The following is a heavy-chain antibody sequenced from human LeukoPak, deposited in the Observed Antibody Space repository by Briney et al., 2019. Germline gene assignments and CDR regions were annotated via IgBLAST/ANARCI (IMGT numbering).Heavy chain of an antibody. CDR3: ARVGRTSIGFDY. D-gene: IGHD1-7*01. V-gene: IGHV3-11*05. CDR2: ISSSGNYA. Sequence: GGSLRLSCAASGFTFSDYYMSWIRQAPGKGLEWVSYISSSGNYANYADSVKGRFTISRDKGKKSLNLQMESLRAEDMAVYYCARVGRTSIGFDYWGQGTVVTVSS. CDR1: GFTFSDYY. J-gene: IGHJ4*02.